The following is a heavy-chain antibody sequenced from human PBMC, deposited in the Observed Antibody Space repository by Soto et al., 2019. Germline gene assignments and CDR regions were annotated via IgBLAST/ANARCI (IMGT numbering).Heavy chain of an antibody. J-gene: IGHJ6*02. CDR3: ARTKTPRWLGTYYYYYYGMDV. D-gene: IGHD6-19*01. V-gene: IGHV1-8*01. CDR2: MNPNSGNT. Sequence: QVQLVQSGAEVKKPGASVKVSCKASGYTFTSYDINWVRQATGQGLEWMGWMNPNSGNTGYAQKFQGRVTMTRNTSISTAYMELSSLRSEDTAVYYCARTKTPRWLGTYYYYYYGMDVWGQGTTVTVSS. CDR1: GYTFTSYD.